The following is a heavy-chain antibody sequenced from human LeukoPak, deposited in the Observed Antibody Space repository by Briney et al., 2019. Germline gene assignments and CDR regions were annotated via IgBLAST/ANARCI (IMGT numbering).Heavy chain of an antibody. V-gene: IGHV3-48*03. CDR2: ISSSGSTI. J-gene: IGHJ5*02. D-gene: IGHD3-10*01. CDR1: GFTFSSYE. Sequence: PGGSLRLSCAASGFTFSSYEMNWVRQAPGKGLEWVSYISSSGSTIYYADSVKGRFTISRDNAKNSLYLQMNSLRAEDTAVYYRARSYGSGSYYNSNWFDPWGQGTLVTVSS. CDR3: ARSYGSGSYYNSNWFDP.